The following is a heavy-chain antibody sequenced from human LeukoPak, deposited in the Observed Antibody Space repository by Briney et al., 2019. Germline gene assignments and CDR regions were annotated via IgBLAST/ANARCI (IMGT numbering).Heavy chain of an antibody. CDR2: IYYSGST. V-gene: IGHV4-59*01. D-gene: IGHD1-26*01. CDR1: GGSISSYY. Sequence: SETLSLTCAVSGGSISSYYWTWIRQPPGKGLEWIGYIYYSGSTKYNPSLKSRVTISVDTSKNQFSLDLNSVTAADTAVYYCARVSTAISGSSAPGAFDIWGRGTMVTVSS. J-gene: IGHJ3*02. CDR3: ARVSTAISGSSAPGAFDI.